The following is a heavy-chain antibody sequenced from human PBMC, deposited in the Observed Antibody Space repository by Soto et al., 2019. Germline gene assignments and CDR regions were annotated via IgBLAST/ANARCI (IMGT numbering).Heavy chain of an antibody. D-gene: IGHD6-13*01. CDR3: ARGQGAAAGHSNFDY. Sequence: SETLSLTCAVSGGSISGTTYSWSWIRQPPGKGLEWIGYIYDSGNTYYDPSLKSQFSISVDRSKNQFSLKLSSVTAADTAVYYCARGQGAAAGHSNFDYWGQGALVTVSS. CDR2: IYDSGNT. V-gene: IGHV4-30-2*01. J-gene: IGHJ4*02. CDR1: GGSISGTTYS.